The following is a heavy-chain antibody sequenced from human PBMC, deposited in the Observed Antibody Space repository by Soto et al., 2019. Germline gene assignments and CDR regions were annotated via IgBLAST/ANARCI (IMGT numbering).Heavy chain of an antibody. CDR3: GSVRPSGYVLS. Sequence: SEPLSLNRGVYGGSRSGDYWSWLRQPPGKGLEWIGEINHSGTTNYNPSLKSRVTISIDTSKNQFSLRLASVTAADTAFYYCGSVRPSGYVLSWGQGTLVTVSS. V-gene: IGHV4-34*06. D-gene: IGHD6-25*01. J-gene: IGHJ5*02. CDR2: INHSGTT. CDR1: GGSRSGDY.